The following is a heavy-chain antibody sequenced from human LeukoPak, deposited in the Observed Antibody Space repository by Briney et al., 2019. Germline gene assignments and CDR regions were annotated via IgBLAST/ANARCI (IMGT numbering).Heavy chain of an antibody. CDR1: GFTFSSYW. J-gene: IGHJ4*02. CDR3: ASDPVEWELLLDY. D-gene: IGHD1-26*01. CDR2: MNIDGSEK. Sequence: GGSLRLPCAASGFTFSSYWMGWVRQATGKRLEWVANMNIDGSEKYYADSAKGRFTISRDNARNSVYLQMNSLRVEDTAVYYCASDPVEWELLLDYWGQGTLVTVSS. V-gene: IGHV3-7*01.